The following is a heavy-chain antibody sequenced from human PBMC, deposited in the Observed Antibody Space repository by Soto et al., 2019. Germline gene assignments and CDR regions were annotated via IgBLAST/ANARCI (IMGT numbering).Heavy chain of an antibody. CDR1: GGSVSSTSAA. D-gene: IGHD6-19*01. V-gene: IGHV6-1*01. CDR3: ARGSYYSGWV. J-gene: IGHJ4*02. CDR2: TYYRSKWYS. Sequence: SQTLSLTCASSGGSVSSTSAAWSWIRQSPSRGLEWLGRTYYRSKWYSDYAVSVKSRITINPDTSKNQFSLQLNSVTPEDTAVYYCARGSYYSGWVWGQGTLVTVSS.